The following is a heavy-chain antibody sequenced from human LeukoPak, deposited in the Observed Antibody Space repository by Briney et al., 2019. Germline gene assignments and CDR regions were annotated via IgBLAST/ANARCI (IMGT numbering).Heavy chain of an antibody. D-gene: IGHD3-3*01. Sequence: GSSVTVSCKASGGTFSSYAISWVRQAPGQGGEWMGGIIPIFGTANYAQKFQGRVTITTDESTSTAYMDLSSLRSEDTAVYYCARAEVTDFWSGYYHYYYYYYMDVWGKGTTVTVSS. CDR2: IIPIFGTA. CDR3: ARAEVTDFWSGYYHYYYYYYMDV. J-gene: IGHJ6*03. V-gene: IGHV1-69*05. CDR1: GGTFSSYA.